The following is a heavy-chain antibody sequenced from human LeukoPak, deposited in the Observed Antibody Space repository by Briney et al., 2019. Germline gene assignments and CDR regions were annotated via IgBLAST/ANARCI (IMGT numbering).Heavy chain of an antibody. CDR1: GGSFSGYY. Sequence: SETLSLTCAVYGGSFSGYYWSWIRQPPGKGLEWIGEMNHSGSTNYNPSLKSRVTISVDTSKNQFSLKLSSVTAADTAVYYCARASITMVRGVIITGRYNWFDPWGQGTLVTVSS. J-gene: IGHJ5*02. D-gene: IGHD3-10*01. V-gene: IGHV4-34*01. CDR2: MNHSGST. CDR3: ARASITMVRGVIITGRYNWFDP.